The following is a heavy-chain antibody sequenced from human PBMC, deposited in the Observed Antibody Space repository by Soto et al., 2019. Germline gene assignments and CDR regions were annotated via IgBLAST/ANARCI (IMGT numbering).Heavy chain of an antibody. Sequence: QVQLVESGGGLVKPGGSLRLSCAASGFTFSDYYMSWIRQAPGKGLEWVSYISSSSSYTNYADSVKGRFTISRDNAKNSLYLQMNSLRAEDSAVYYCARPSSFFDSYDFAYWGQGTPVTVSS. CDR2: ISSSSSYT. D-gene: IGHD3-9*01. CDR3: ARPSSFFDSYDFAY. CDR1: GFTFSDYY. V-gene: IGHV3-11*05. J-gene: IGHJ4*02.